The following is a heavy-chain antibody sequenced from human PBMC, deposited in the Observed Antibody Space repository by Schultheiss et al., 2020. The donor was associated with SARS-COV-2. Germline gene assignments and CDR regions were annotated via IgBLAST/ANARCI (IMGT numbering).Heavy chain of an antibody. CDR1: GFTFSSYG. D-gene: IGHD3-3*01. CDR3: AKDPKYDFWSGYYDYYYYGMDV. Sequence: GGSLRLSCAASGFTFSSYGMHWVRQAPGKGLEWVAVIWYDGSNKYYADSVKGRFTISRDNSKNTLYLQMNSLRAEDTALYYCAKDPKYDFWSGYYDYYYYGMDVWGQGTTVTVSS. J-gene: IGHJ6*02. V-gene: IGHV3-30*02. CDR2: IWYDGSNK.